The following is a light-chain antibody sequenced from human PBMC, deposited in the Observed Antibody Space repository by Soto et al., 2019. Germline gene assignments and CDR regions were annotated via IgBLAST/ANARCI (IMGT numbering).Light chain of an antibody. J-gene: IGKJ4*01. CDR2: WSS. V-gene: IGKV4-1*01. CDR1: QNLLYSSDNKNY. Sequence: DIVMTQSPDSLAVSLGERATINCKSSQNLLYSSDNKNYLAWFQKKPGQPPNLLIYWSSTRKSGVPDRFSGSGSGTDFTLTISSLQAEDVAVYYCQQFYSTPPTFGGGTKVEI. CDR3: QQFYSTPPT.